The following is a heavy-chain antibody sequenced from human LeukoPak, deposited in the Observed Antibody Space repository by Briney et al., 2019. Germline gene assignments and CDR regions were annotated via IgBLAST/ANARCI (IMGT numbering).Heavy chain of an antibody. J-gene: IGHJ4*02. D-gene: IGHD3-10*01. Sequence: GGSLRLSCAASGFTFSSYSMNWVRQAPGKGLEWVSSISSSSSYIYYADSVKGRFTISRDNAKNSPYLQMNSLRAEDTAVYYCARDVGRILLWFGEYPEYYFDYWGQGTLVTVSS. V-gene: IGHV3-21*01. CDR2: ISSSSSYI. CDR1: GFTFSSYS. CDR3: ARDVGRILLWFGEYPEYYFDY.